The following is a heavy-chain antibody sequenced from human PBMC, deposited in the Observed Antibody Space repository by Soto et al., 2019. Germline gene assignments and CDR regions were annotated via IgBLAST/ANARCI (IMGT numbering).Heavy chain of an antibody. J-gene: IGHJ4*02. CDR1: GFSFSGSG. CDR2: IWYDGSRK. V-gene: IGHV3-33*01. Sequence: QVQVVESGGGVVQPGKSLRLSCAASGFSFSGSGMHWVRQAPGKGLEWVAVIWYDGSRKYYADAVKGRFTISRDNSKNTLYLQMDSLRAEDTALYYCARGIYGSGYHYFAPWGQGTLVTVSS. D-gene: IGHD6-19*01. CDR3: ARGIYGSGYHYFAP.